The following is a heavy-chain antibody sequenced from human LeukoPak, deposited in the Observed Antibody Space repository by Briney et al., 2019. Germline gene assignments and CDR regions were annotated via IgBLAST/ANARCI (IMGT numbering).Heavy chain of an antibody. Sequence: SQTLSLTCAISGDSVSSNSAAWNWIRQSPSRGLEWLGRTYYRSKWYNDYAVSVKSRITINPDTSKNQFSLQLNSVTPEDTAVYYCAREGVTYCSSTSCYGPDYYMDVWGKGTTVTVSS. CDR3: AREGVTYCSSTSCYGPDYYMDV. D-gene: IGHD2-2*01. V-gene: IGHV6-1*01. CDR1: GDSVSSNSAA. J-gene: IGHJ6*03. CDR2: TYYRSKWYN.